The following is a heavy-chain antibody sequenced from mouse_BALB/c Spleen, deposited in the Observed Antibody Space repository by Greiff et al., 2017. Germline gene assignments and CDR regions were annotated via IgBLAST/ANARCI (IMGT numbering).Heavy chain of an antibody. D-gene: IGHD2-1*01. CDR1: GFNIKDTY. Sequence: EVKLQQSGAELVKPGASVKLSCTASGFNIKDTYMHWVKQRPEQGLEWIGRIDPANGNTKYDPKFQGKATITADTSSNTAYLQLSSLTSEDTAVYYCARDGNYWYFDVWGAGTTVTVSS. CDR2: IDPANGNT. V-gene: IGHV14-3*02. CDR3: ARDGNYWYFDV. J-gene: IGHJ1*01.